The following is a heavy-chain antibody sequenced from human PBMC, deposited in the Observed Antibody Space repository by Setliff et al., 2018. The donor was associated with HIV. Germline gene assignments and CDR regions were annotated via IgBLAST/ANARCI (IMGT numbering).Heavy chain of an antibody. J-gene: IGHJ6*03. Sequence: GGSLRLSCAASGFTFSRYGMHWVRQAPGKGLEWVALISSDGSNKHYADSVKGRFTIPRDNFKNTLYVEMNSLRVEDMAAYYCARDREESLCFGDLHYMDVWGKGTTVTVSS. D-gene: IGHD3-10*01. CDR3: ARDREESLCFGDLHYMDV. CDR1: GFTFSRYG. CDR2: ISSDGSNK. V-gene: IGHV3-33*01.